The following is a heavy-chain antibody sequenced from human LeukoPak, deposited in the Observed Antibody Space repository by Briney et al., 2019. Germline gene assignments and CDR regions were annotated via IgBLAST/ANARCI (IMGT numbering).Heavy chain of an antibody. CDR1: GFTFSSYA. CDR2: ISSNGGST. V-gene: IGHV3-64*01. Sequence: GGSLRLSCAASGFTFSSYAMHWVRQAPGKGLEYVSAISSNGGSTYYANSVKGRFTISRDNSKNTLYLQMGSLRAEDMAVYYYARGGRTCSGGSCYSFGYYYYGMDVWGQGTTVTVSS. D-gene: IGHD2-15*01. J-gene: IGHJ6*02. CDR3: ARGGRTCSGGSCYSFGYYYYGMDV.